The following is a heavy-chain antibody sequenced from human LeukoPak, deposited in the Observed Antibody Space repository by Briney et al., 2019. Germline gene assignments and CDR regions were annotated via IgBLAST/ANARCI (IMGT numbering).Heavy chain of an antibody. CDR3: ASEEWELLYFDY. V-gene: IGHV3-30*02. CDR2: IRYDGSNK. D-gene: IGHD1-26*01. Sequence: GGSLRLSCAASGFTFSSYGMHWVRQAPGKGLEWVTFIRYDGSNKYYADSVKGRFTISRDNAKNSLYLQMNSLRAEDTAVYYCASEEWELLYFDYWGQGTLVTVSS. J-gene: IGHJ4*02. CDR1: GFTFSSYG.